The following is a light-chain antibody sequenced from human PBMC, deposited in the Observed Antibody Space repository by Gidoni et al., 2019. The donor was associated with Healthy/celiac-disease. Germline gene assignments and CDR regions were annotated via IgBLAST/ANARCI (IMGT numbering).Light chain of an antibody. CDR2: GAS. CDR1: QSVSSSY. Sequence: EIVLTQSPGTLSLSPGERATLSCRASQSVSSSYLAWYQQKPGQAPRLLIYGASSRATGIPDRFSGSGSVTDFTLTISRLEPEDFAVYYCQQSGKTFGQGTKVEIK. J-gene: IGKJ1*01. CDR3: QQSGKT. V-gene: IGKV3-20*01.